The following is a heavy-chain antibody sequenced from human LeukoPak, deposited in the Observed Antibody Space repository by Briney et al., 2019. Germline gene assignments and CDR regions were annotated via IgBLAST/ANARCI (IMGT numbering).Heavy chain of an antibody. V-gene: IGHV5-51*01. J-gene: IGHJ6*02. CDR2: MHPGDSNT. CDR3: VRQEGSASWGYYGVDV. CDR1: GYTFTNYW. Sequence: GESLKISCKGAGYTFTNYWIGWVRQMPGKGLEWMGIMHPGDSNTRYSPSSQGQVTISVDKSISTAYLQRSSLKASDTAMYYCVRQEGSASWGYYGVDVWGQGTTVTVSS. D-gene: IGHD2-2*01.